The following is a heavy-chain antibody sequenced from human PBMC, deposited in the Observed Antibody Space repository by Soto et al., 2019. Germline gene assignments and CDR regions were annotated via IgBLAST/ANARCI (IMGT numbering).Heavy chain of an antibody. CDR2: ISYDGSNK. V-gene: IGHV3-30*18. CDR1: GFTFSSYG. J-gene: IGHJ4*02. CDR3: AKDLPPRYYYDSSGYLKGGGYFDY. D-gene: IGHD3-22*01. Sequence: GGSLRLSCAASGFTFSSYGMHWVRQAPGKGLEWVAVISYDGSNKYYADSVKGRFTISRDNSKNTLYLQMNSLRAEDTAVYYCAKDLPPRYYYDSSGYLKGGGYFDYWGQGTLVTVSS.